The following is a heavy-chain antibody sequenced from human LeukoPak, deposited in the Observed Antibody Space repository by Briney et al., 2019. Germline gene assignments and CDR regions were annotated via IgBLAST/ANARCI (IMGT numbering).Heavy chain of an antibody. CDR1: GFSFSRYA. J-gene: IGHJ4*02. CDR3: AKDGTSYYYIYY. V-gene: IGHV3-30*04. Sequence: GRSLRLSCAASGFSFSRYAMHWVRQAPGKGLEWVALMSYDGSNKFYADSVKGRFTVSRDDSKNTLYLQMNSLRGDDTAVYYCAKDGTSYYYIYYWGQGTLVTVSS. D-gene: IGHD2/OR15-2a*01. CDR2: MSYDGSNK.